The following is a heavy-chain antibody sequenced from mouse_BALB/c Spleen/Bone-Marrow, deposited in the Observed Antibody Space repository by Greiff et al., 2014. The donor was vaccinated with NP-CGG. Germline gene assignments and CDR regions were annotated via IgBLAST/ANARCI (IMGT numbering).Heavy chain of an antibody. V-gene: IGHV5-9-1*01. Sequence: EVMLVESGGGLVKPGGSLKLSCAASGFTFSGYAMSWVRQSPEKRLEWVATINSGGSYIHYPDSVKGRFTISRDNAKNTLYLQMSSLKSEDTAIYYCARPDTWFAYWGQGTLVTVSA. CDR2: INSGGSYI. CDR1: GFTFSGYA. J-gene: IGHJ3*01. CDR3: ARPDTWFAY.